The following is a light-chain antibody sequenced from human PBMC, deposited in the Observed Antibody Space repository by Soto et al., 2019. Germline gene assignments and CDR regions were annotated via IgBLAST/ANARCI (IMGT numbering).Light chain of an antibody. J-gene: IGLJ3*02. CDR1: TAAVTSGHY. CDR3: LLSYSGGNWV. Sequence: QAVVTQEPSLTVSPGGTVTLTCGSNTAAVTSGHYPHWLQQRPGQAPRTLIYDTSNKQSWTPARFSGSLLGGKAALTLSGAQPEDEADYYCLLSYSGGNWVCGGGTQLTVL. V-gene: IGLV7-46*01. CDR2: DTS.